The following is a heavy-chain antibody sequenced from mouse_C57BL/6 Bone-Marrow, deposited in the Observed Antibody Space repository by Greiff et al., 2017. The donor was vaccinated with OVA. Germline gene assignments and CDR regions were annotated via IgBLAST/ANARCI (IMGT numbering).Heavy chain of an antibody. CDR3: TTDDYDGVDY. CDR2: IDPENGDT. D-gene: IGHD2-4*01. CDR1: GFNIKDDY. V-gene: IGHV14-4*01. J-gene: IGHJ2*01. Sequence: VQLQQSGAELVRPGASVKLSCTASGFNIKDDYMHWVKQRPEQGLEWIGWIDPENGDTEYASKFQGKATITADTSSNTAYLQLRSLTSEDTAVYYCTTDDYDGVDYWGQGTTLTVSS.